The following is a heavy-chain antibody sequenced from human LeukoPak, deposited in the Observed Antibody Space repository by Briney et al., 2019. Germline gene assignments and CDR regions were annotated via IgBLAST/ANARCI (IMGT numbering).Heavy chain of an antibody. CDR2: ISAGSGNT. J-gene: IGHJ4*02. Sequence: ASVKVSCKASGYTFTDYAIHWVRQAPGQRLEWMGWISAGSGNTKYSRSLQGRVTITRDTSASTAYMELRSMRSEDMAVYYCARDLGYTLSYWGQGTPVTVS. V-gene: IGHV1-3*01. CDR3: ARDLGYTLSY. CDR1: GYTFTDYA. D-gene: IGHD2-2*02.